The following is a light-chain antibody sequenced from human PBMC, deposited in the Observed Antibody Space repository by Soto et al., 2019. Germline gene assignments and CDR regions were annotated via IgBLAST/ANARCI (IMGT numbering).Light chain of an antibody. V-gene: IGKV3-20*01. CDR1: QTIIGNY. CDR2: GAS. CDR3: EQFINSPYMYI. J-gene: IGKJ2*01. Sequence: ESVLTQSPGTLSLSPGERATLSCRASQTIIGNYLAWYQQKPGQAPRLLIYGASNRATGVPDRFSGSYSGTDFSLTITRLEPEDFAVYYCEQFINSPYMYIFGQGTKLEI.